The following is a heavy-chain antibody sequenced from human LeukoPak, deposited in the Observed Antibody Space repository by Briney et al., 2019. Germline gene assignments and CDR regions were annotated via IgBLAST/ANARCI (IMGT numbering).Heavy chain of an antibody. CDR3: AGNGDY. Sequence: SETLSLTCTVSGGSISSYYWSWIRQPPGKGLEWIGYIYSSGSTNYNPSVKSRVTISVDTPKNQFSLKLSSVTAADTAVYYCAGNGDYWGQGTLVTVSS. J-gene: IGHJ4*02. D-gene: IGHD2-8*01. CDR2: IYSSGST. CDR1: GGSISSYY. V-gene: IGHV4-59*08.